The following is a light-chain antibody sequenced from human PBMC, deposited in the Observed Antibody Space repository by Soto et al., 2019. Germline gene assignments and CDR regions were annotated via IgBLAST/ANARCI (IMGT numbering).Light chain of an antibody. CDR2: KAS. V-gene: IGKV1-5*03. J-gene: IGKJ1*01. CDR3: QQYNSYSPWT. CDR1: QSVNSW. Sequence: DIQMTQSPSTLSAYVGDRVTITCRASQSVNSWLAWYQQKPGKAPKLLIYKASSLESGVPSRFSGSASGTEFTLTISSLQPDDFATYYCQQYNSYSPWTCGQGTKVEIK.